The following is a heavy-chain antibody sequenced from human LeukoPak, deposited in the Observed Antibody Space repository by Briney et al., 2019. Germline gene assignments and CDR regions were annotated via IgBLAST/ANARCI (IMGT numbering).Heavy chain of an antibody. V-gene: IGHV4-39*01. Sequence: NPSETLSLTCTVSGGSISSSSYYWGWIRQPPGKGLEWIGSIYYSGSTYYNPSLKSRVTISVDTSKNQFSLKLSSVTAADTAVHYCARHEEEKSLAYCGGDCWAWGQGTLVTVSS. CDR2: IYYSGST. J-gene: IGHJ5*02. CDR1: GGSISSSSYY. CDR3: ARHEEEKSLAYCGGDCWA. D-gene: IGHD2-21*02.